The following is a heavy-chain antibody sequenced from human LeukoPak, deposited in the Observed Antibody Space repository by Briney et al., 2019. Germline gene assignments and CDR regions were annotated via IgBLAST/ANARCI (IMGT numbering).Heavy chain of an antibody. CDR2: INPSGGST. Sequence: ASVKVSCKASGYTFTSYYMHWVRQAPGQGLEWMGIINPSGGSTSYAQKFEGRVTMTRDTSTSTVYMELSSLRSEDTAVYYCARDLGPGIVVEPVDYWGQGTLVSVSS. D-gene: IGHD6-19*01. CDR3: ARDLGPGIVVEPVDY. J-gene: IGHJ4*02. V-gene: IGHV1-46*01. CDR1: GYTFTSYY.